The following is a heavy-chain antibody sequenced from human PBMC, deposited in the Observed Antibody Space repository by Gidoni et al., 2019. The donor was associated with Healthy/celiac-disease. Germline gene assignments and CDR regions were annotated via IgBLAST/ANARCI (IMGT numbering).Heavy chain of an antibody. J-gene: IGHJ4*02. CDR1: GSIFRDSA. D-gene: IGHD3-10*01. CDR2: IRSKAYGGTT. CDR3: TRDERGITMVRGVIRRHFDY. Sequence: EVQLVESGCGLVNPGRSLRLSCTASGSIFRDSATSWLRQAPGKGPGWVGFIRSKAYGGTTEYAASVKGRFTISRDDTKSIAYLKMNSLKTEDTAVYYCTRDERGITMVRGVIRRHFDYWGQGTLVTVSS. V-gene: IGHV3-49*05.